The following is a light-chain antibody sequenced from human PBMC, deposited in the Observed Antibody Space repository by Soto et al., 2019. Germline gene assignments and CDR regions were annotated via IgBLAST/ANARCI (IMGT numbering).Light chain of an antibody. V-gene: IGKV1-5*01. J-gene: IGKJ5*01. CDR2: DVS. CDR3: QQYNSYSIT. Sequence: DIQMTQSPSTLSASVGDRVTISCQAIQSISRCLAWYHPKPGRAPKLLIYDVSSLKSGVPSRFSGSGSGTEFTLTISSLQPDDFATYYCQQYNSYSITFGQGTRLEI. CDR1: QSISRC.